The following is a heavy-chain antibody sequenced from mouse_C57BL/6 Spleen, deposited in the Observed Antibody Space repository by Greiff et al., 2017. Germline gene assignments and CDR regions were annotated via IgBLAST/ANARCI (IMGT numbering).Heavy chain of an antibody. Sequence: VQLQQPGAELVKPGASVKLSCKASGYTFTSYWMHWVKQRPGQGLEWIGMIHPNSGSTNYNEKFKSKATLTVDKSSSTAYMQLSSLTSEDSAVYYCARDGGNYAGVYAMDYWGQGTSVTVSS. V-gene: IGHV1-64*01. D-gene: IGHD2-1*01. J-gene: IGHJ4*01. CDR3: ARDGGNYAGVYAMDY. CDR1: GYTFTSYW. CDR2: IHPNSGST.